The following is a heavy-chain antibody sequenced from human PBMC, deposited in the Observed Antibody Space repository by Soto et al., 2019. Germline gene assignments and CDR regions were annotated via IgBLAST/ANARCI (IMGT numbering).Heavy chain of an antibody. Sequence: SETLSLTCTVSGGSISSYYWSWIRQPPGKGLEWIGYIISSGSTNYNPSLKSRVTISVDTSKNQFSLKLSAVTAADTAVYYCTRHEGGAAADRPLDYWGQGTLVTVSS. CDR3: TRHEGGAAADRPLDY. V-gene: IGHV4-59*08. D-gene: IGHD6-13*01. CDR2: IISSGST. CDR1: GGSISSYY. J-gene: IGHJ4*02.